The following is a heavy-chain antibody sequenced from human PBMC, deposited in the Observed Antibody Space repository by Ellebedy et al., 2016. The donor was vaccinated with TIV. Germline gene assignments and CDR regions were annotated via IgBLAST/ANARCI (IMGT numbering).Heavy chain of an antibody. D-gene: IGHD3-22*01. CDR1: GFTFSSYS. J-gene: IGHJ3*02. V-gene: IGHV3-21*01. Sequence: GESLKISCAASGFTFSSYSMNSVRQAQWKVREWVSSISSSSSYIYYADSVKGRFTISRDNAKNSLALQMNSLRAEDTAVYYCAREYYYDSSGYYWDDAFDIWGQGTMVTVSS. CDR3: AREYYYDSSGYYWDDAFDI. CDR2: ISSSSSYI.